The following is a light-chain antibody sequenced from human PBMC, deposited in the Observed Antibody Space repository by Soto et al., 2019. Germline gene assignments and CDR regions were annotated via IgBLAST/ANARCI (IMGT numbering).Light chain of an antibody. CDR2: GAS. V-gene: IGKV3-20*01. CDR1: QSFSSTF. Sequence: EILLTQSPDSLSLSPGDRATLSCRASQSFSSTFFAWYQQKPGQAPRLLMYGASSRATGIPDRFSGSGSGTDFTLTISRLEPEDFAVYYCQQYASSVTFGQGTKVEIK. CDR3: QQYASSVT. J-gene: IGKJ1*01.